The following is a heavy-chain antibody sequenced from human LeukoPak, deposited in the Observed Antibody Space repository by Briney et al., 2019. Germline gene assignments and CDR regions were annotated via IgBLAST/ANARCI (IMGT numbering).Heavy chain of an antibody. CDR2: INSDGSST. D-gene: IGHD6-13*01. Sequence: GGSLRLSCAASGFTFSSYWMHWVRQAPGKGLVWVSRINSDGSSTSYADSVKGRFTISRDNAKNTLYLQMNSLRAEDTAVYYCARGKAENSSSWAFDYWGQGTLVTVSS. V-gene: IGHV3-74*01. CDR1: GFTFSSYW. J-gene: IGHJ4*02. CDR3: ARGKAENSSSWAFDY.